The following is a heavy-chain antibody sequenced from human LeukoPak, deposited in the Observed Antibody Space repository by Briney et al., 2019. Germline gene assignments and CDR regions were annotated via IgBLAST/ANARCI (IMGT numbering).Heavy chain of an antibody. CDR3: ARDRGYNYGSDY. J-gene: IGHJ4*02. V-gene: IGHV3-30-3*01. CDR1: GFTFSNYA. Sequence: GSLRLSCAASGFTFSNYAMHWVRQAPGKGLEWVAFISFDGNNKYYADSVKGRFTISRDNSKNTLYLQMNSLRDEDTAVYYCARDRGYNYGSDYWGQGTLVTVSS. CDR2: ISFDGNNK. D-gene: IGHD5-18*01.